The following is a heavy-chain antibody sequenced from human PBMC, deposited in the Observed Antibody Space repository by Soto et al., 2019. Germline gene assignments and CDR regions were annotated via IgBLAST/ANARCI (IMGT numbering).Heavy chain of an antibody. Sequence: GGSLRLSCAASGFTFSSYWMSWVRQAPGQGLQWVASMKQDGSEKFYVDSVRGRFTMSRDNARSSLSLQMNSLRAEDTAVFFCARDNRGAFDIWGQGTMVTVSS. CDR3: ARDNRGAFDI. CDR1: GFTFSSYW. J-gene: IGHJ3*02. V-gene: IGHV3-7*01. CDR2: MKQDGSEK.